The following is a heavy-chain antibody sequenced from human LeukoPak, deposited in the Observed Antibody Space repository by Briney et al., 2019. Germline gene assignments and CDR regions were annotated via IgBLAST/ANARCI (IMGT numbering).Heavy chain of an antibody. CDR2: INPNSGGT. D-gene: IGHD1-26*01. J-gene: IGHJ5*02. Sequence: ASVKVSFKASGYTFTGYYMHWVRQAPGQGLEWMGWINPNSGGTNYAQKFQGRVTMTRDMSTSTDYMELSSLRSEDTAIYYCARDNSVGDNAWWFDPWGQGTLVTVSS. CDR1: GYTFTGYY. V-gene: IGHV1-2*02. CDR3: ARDNSVGDNAWWFDP.